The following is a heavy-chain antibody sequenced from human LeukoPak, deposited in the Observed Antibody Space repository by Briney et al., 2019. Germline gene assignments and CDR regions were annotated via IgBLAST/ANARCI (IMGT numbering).Heavy chain of an antibody. D-gene: IGHD3-10*01. CDR3: ATMVREVFFDY. J-gene: IGHJ4*02. Sequence: GGSLRLSCAASGFTFSSYSMNWVRQAPGKGLEWVSSISSSSSYIYYADSVKGRFTISRDNAKNSLYLQMNSLRAEDTAVYYCATMVREVFFDYWGQGTLVTVSS. CDR2: ISSSSSYI. V-gene: IGHV3-21*01. CDR1: GFTFSSYS.